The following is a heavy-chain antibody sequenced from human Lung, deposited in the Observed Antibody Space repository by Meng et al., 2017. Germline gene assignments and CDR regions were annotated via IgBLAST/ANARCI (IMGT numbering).Heavy chain of an antibody. D-gene: IGHD4-11*01. CDR3: ARGPTTMAHDFDY. CDR1: GGSFSDYY. Sequence: QVQLQAWGARLFKPSETLSLPFVVSGGSFSDYYWSWIRQPPGKGLEWIGEINHSGSTNYNPSLESRATISVDTSQNNLSLKLSSVTAADSAVYYCARGPTTMAHDFDYWGQGTLVTVSS. V-gene: IGHV4-34*01. J-gene: IGHJ4*02. CDR2: INHSGST.